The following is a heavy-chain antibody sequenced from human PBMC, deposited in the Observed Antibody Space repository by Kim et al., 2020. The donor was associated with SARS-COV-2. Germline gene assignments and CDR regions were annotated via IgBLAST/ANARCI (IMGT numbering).Heavy chain of an antibody. CDR3: ARHRGISGYYGMDV. J-gene: IGHJ6*02. D-gene: IGHD3-10*01. V-gene: IGHV1-18*01. CDR2: ISAYNGNT. Sequence: ASVKVSCKASGYTFTSYGISWVRQAPGQGLEWMGWISAYNGNTNYAQKLQGRVTMTTDTSTSTPYMELRSLRSDDTAVYYCARHRGISGYYGMDVWGQGTTVTVSS. CDR1: GYTFTSYG.